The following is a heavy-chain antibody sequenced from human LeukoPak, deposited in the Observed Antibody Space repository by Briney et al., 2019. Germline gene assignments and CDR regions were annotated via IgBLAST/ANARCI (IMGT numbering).Heavy chain of an antibody. V-gene: IGHV4-39*07. CDR1: GASISGSGYY. CDR3: ARGHYYYYYMDV. J-gene: IGHJ6*03. Sequence: SETLSLTCAVSGASISGSGYYWGWIRQPPGKGLEWIGNIYYSGSTYYNPSLKSRVTISVDTSKNQFSLKLSSVTAADTAVYYCARGHYYYYYMDVWGKGTTVTISS. CDR2: IYYSGST.